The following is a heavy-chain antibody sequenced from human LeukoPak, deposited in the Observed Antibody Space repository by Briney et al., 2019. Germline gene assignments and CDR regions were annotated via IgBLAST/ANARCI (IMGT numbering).Heavy chain of an antibody. CDR1: GFTFSSYS. Sequence: PGGSLRLSCAASGFTFSSYSMNWVRQAPGKGLEWVSSINSSSSYIYYADSVKGRFTISRDNAKNSLYLQMNSLRAEDTAVYYCARDYYYDSSGYYVWGQGTLVTVSP. J-gene: IGHJ4*02. V-gene: IGHV3-21*01. CDR3: ARDYYYDSSGYYV. D-gene: IGHD3-22*01. CDR2: INSSSSYI.